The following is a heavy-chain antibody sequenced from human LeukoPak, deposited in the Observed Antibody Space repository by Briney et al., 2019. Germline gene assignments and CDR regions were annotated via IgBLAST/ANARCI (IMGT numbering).Heavy chain of an antibody. V-gene: IGHV3-21*01. CDR2: VSSGSSYI. D-gene: IGHD7-27*01. J-gene: IGHJ4*02. CDR3: ARDWGSYYFDY. CDR1: GFTFGNYT. Sequence: GGSLRLSCAASGFTFGNYTMNWVRQAPGKGLEWVSSVSSGSSYIYYADSVKGRFTISRDNAKNSLYLQMNSLRAGDTAVYYCARDWGSYYFDYWGQGTLVTVSS.